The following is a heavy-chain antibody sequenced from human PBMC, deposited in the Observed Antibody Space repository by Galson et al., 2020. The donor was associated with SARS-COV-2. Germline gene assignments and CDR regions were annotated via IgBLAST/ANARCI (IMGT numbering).Heavy chain of an antibody. CDR1: GFNFRSYG. CDR2: IWYDGSNK. V-gene: IGHV3-33*01. Sequence: TGGSLRLSCITSGFNFRSYGIHWVRQAPGKGLEWVAVIWYDGSNKFYADSVKGRFSISSDSSKNTVDLHMNSLRAEDTAVYYCARGPMIVVAMTSNAFDIWGQGTMVTGSS. D-gene: IGHD3-22*01. CDR3: ARGPMIVVAMTSNAFDI. J-gene: IGHJ3*02.